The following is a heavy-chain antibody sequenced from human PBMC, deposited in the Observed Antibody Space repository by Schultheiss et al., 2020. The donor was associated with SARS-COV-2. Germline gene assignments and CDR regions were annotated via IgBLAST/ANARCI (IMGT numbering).Heavy chain of an antibody. V-gene: IGHV4-4*02. CDR2: IYYSGST. CDR1: GGSISSSDW. D-gene: IGHD3-22*01. Sequence: SETLSLTCAVSGGSISSSDWWSWVRQPPGKGLEWIGYIYYSGSTSYNPSLKSRVTISVDTSKNQFSLKLSSVTAADTAVYYCARSITMIFPWGQGTLVTVSS. CDR3: ARSITMIFP. J-gene: IGHJ5*02.